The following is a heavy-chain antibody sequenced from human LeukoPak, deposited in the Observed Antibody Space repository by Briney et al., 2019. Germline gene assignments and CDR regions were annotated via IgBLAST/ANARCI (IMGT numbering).Heavy chain of an antibody. CDR2: IMIGGDGK. V-gene: IGHV3-23*01. Sequence: GGSLRLSCAGSGFTFNNYAMSWVRRAPRKGLEWVSTIMIGGDGKHYADSVKGRFTISRDNSKNTLYLQMNSLRAEDTAVYYCAKRSGPLDYWGQGTLVTVSS. CDR1: GFTFNNYA. J-gene: IGHJ4*02. CDR3: AKRSGPLDY. D-gene: IGHD5-12*01.